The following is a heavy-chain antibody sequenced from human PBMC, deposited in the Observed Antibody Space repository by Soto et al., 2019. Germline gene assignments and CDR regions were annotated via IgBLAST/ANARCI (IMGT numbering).Heavy chain of an antibody. V-gene: IGHV5-51*01. J-gene: IGHJ4*02. CDR3: ATSLWFGTQPEI. Sequence: PGESLKISCKGSGYSFTSYWIGWVRQMPGKGLERMGIIYPGDSDTRYSPSFQGQVTISADKSITTTYLQWSSLKASDTAIYYCATSLWFGTQPEIWGPGTLVTVSS. CDR2: IYPGDSDT. D-gene: IGHD3-10*01. CDR1: GYSFTSYW.